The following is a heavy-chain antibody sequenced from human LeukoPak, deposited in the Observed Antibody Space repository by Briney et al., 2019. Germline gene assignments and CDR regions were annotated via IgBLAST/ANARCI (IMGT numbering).Heavy chain of an antibody. V-gene: IGHV4-59*01. CDR2: IYYSGIT. CDR3: ARDKGGSGTQIDY. J-gene: IGHJ4*02. CDR1: GGSISSYY. Sequence: SETLSLTCTVSGGSISSYYWTWIRQPAGKGLEWIGYIYYSGITNHNPSLKSRVTISVDTSKNQFSLKLSSVTAADTAVYYCARDKGGSGTQIDYWGQGTLVTVSS. D-gene: IGHD1-26*01.